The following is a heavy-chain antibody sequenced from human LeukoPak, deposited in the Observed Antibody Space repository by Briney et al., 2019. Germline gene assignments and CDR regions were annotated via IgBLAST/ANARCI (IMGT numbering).Heavy chain of an antibody. CDR1: GGSISGYY. CDR2: IHYGGKA. V-gene: IGHV4-59*01. J-gene: IGHJ6*02. Sequence: PSETLSLTCTVSGGSISGYYWTWIRQPPGKGLEWIGQIHYGGKADYNPSLRSRITISVDTSKNQMSLKLSSVTAADTAVYYCARFGVYYDMGVWGQGTTVTVS. CDR3: ARFGVYYDMGV. D-gene: IGHD3-16*01.